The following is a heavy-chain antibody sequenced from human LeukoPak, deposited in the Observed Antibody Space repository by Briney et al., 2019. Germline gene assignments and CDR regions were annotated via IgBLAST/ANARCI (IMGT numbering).Heavy chain of an antibody. V-gene: IGHV4-59*08. J-gene: IGHJ4*02. CDR2: IYYSGST. Sequence: SETLSLTCTGSGHHISSYYWGWIRQPPGKGLEWIGYIYYSGSTNYNPSLKSRVTISVDTSKNQFSLKLSSVTAADTAVYYCTIRIAAAATYFFDHLGQGTPVTVSS. CDR1: GHHISSYY. D-gene: IGHD6-13*01. CDR3: TIRIAAAATYFFDH.